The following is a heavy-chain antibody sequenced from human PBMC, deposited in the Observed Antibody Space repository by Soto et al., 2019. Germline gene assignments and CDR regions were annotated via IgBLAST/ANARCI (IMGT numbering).Heavy chain of an antibody. CDR2: IIPIFGTA. Sequence: QVQLVQSGAEVKKPGSSVKVSCKASGGTFSSYAVSWVRQAPGQGLEWMGGIIPIFGTADYAQKFQGRVKITADESTSTAYMELSSLRSEDTAVYYCASSGYCSGGSCSYPQYYYYGMDVWGQGTTVTVSS. D-gene: IGHD2-15*01. V-gene: IGHV1-69*12. CDR1: GGTFSSYA. CDR3: ASSGYCSGGSCSYPQYYYYGMDV. J-gene: IGHJ6*02.